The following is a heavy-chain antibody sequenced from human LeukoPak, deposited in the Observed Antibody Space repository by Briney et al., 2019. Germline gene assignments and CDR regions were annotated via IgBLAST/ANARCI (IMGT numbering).Heavy chain of an antibody. J-gene: IGHJ5*02. D-gene: IGHD3-3*01. CDR3: ASQRGDFWSGYSYNWFDP. CDR2: IYHSGST. CDR1: GYSISSGYY. Sequence: SETLSLTCAVPGYSISSGYYWGWIRQPPGKGLEWIGSIYHSGSTYYNPSLKSRVTISVDTSKNQFSLKLSSVTAADTAVYYCASQRGDFWSGYSYNWFDPWGQGTLVTVSS. V-gene: IGHV4-38-2*01.